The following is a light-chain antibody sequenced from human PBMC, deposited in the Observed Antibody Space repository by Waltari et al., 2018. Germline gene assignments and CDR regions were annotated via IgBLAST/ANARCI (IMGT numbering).Light chain of an antibody. CDR2: DVM. Sequence: QSALTQPASVSGSPGQSITISCTGTSNDVGAYDFVSWYRQYPGEAPKLMIYDVMNRPSGVSDRFSGSKSANTASLTISGLQADDEGDYYCFACRGGNTLVFDGGTKVTVL. V-gene: IGLV2-14*03. CDR3: FACRGGNTLV. CDR1: SNDVGAYDF. J-gene: IGLJ2*01.